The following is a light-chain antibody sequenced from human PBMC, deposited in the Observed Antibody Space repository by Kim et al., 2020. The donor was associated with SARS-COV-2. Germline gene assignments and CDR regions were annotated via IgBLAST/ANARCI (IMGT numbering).Light chain of an antibody. CDR3: QQCNDWPSYS. CDR2: GAS. V-gene: IGKV3-15*01. Sequence: EVVMTQSPATLSVSPGDRATLSCRASQSVSTNLVWYQQKPGQAPRLLIYGASTRATGIPARFSGSGSGTEFTLTISSLQSEDFAVYYCQQCNDWPSYSFGPGTKLEI. CDR1: QSVSTN. J-gene: IGKJ2*01.